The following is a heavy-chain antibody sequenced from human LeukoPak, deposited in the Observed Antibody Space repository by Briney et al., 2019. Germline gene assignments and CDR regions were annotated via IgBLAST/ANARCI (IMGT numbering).Heavy chain of an antibody. V-gene: IGHV4-39*07. J-gene: IGHJ6*03. D-gene: IGHD6-19*01. CDR3: ARDRSVAGYYYYMDV. CDR1: GGSISSSSYY. CDR2: IYYSGST. Sequence: SETLSLTCTVSGGSISSSSYYWGWIRQPPGKGLEWIGSIYYSGSTYYNPSLKSRVTISVDTSKNQFSLKLSSVTAADTAVYYCARDRSVAGYYYYMDVWGKGTTVTVSS.